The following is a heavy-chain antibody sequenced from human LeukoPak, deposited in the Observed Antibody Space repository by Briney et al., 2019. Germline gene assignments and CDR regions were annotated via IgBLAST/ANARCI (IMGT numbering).Heavy chain of an antibody. CDR3: ARGSWYFDL. J-gene: IGHJ2*01. V-gene: IGHV4-34*01. Sequence: SETLSLNCAVYGGSFSGYFWSWIRQPPGKGLEWIGEINHSGSTNYNPSLKSRVTISVDTSKNQFSLKLSSVTAADTAVYYCARGSWYFDLWGRGTLVTVSS. CDR2: INHSGST. CDR1: GGSFSGYF.